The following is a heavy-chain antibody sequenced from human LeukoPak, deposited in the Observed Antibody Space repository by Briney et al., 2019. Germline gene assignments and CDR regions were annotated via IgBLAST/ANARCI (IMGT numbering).Heavy chain of an antibody. CDR1: GFTFRSYS. CDR2: ISSSGSTI. D-gene: IGHD5-18*01. V-gene: IGHV3-48*02. CDR3: ATVAMEDWYFDL. Sequence: GGSLRLSCAASGFTFRSYSMNWVRQAPGKGLEWVSYISSSGSTIYYADAVEGRFTISRDNAKNSLYLQMSSLRDEDTAVYYCATVAMEDWYFDLWGRGTLVTVSS. J-gene: IGHJ2*01.